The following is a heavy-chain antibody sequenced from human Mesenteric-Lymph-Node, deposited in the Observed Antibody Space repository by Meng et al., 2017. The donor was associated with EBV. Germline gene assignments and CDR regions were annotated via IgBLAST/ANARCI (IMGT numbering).Heavy chain of an antibody. CDR1: GFSFSDYA. J-gene: IGHJ4*02. D-gene: IGHD6-13*01. CDR2: ISYDASNI. Sequence: SGGGVGPPGRSLRLSVASSGFSFSDYAMHWVRQAPGKGLQWVAVISYDASNIYYAESVKGRFTISRDNSKNTLYLQMNSLRAEDTAVYYCAKGGSYSSSWYLDYWGQGALVTVSS. CDR3: AKGGSYSSSWYLDY. V-gene: IGHV3-30*18.